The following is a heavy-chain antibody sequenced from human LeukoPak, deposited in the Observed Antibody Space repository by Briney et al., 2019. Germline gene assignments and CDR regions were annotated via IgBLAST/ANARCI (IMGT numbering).Heavy chain of an antibody. J-gene: IGHJ6*02. CDR2: ISYDGSNK. D-gene: IGHD3-3*01. Sequence: PGRSLRLSCAASGFTFSSYGMHWVRQAPGKGLEWVAVISYDGSNKYYADSVKGRFTISRDNSKNTLYLQMNSLRAEDTAVYYCARDLGLNDFWSGYYEDDYYYGMDVWGQGTTVTVSS. CDR3: ARDLGLNDFWSGYYEDDYYYGMDV. CDR1: GFTFSSYG. V-gene: IGHV3-30*19.